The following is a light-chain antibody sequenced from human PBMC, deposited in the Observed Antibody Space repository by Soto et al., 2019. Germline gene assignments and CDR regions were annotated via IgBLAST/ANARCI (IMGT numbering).Light chain of an antibody. Sequence: DIQMTQSPSSVSASVGDTVTITCRASHYIDRRLAWYQQKPGKAPKLLIYDASRLRSGVPSTFSGSGSGTDFTLTITDLQPEDFATYYCQQAYSLPITFGQGTRLEIK. V-gene: IGKV1-12*01. CDR3: QQAYSLPIT. J-gene: IGKJ5*01. CDR1: HYIDRR. CDR2: DAS.